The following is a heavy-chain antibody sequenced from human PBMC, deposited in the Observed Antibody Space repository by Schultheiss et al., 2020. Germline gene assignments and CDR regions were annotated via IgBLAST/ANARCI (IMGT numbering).Heavy chain of an antibody. V-gene: IGHV4-31*03. J-gene: IGHJ6*02. CDR1: GGSISSGGYY. Sequence: SETLSLTCTVSGGSISSGGYYWSWIRQHPGKGLEWIGYIYYSGSTYYNPSLKSRVTISVDTSKNQFSLKLSSVTVADTAVYYCARDTMIAGHYYYGMDVWGQGTTVTVS. D-gene: IGHD3-22*01. CDR3: ARDTMIAGHYYYGMDV. CDR2: IYYSGST.